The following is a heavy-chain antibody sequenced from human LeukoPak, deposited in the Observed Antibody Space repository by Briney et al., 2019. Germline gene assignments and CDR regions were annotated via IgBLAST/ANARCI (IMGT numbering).Heavy chain of an antibody. J-gene: IGHJ6*04. D-gene: IGHD3-10*01. CDR1: GFTFSSYA. CDR2: ISGSRIST. Sequence: GGSLRLSCAASGFTFSSYAMSWVRQAPGKGLEWVSFISGSRISTYYADSVKGRFTISRDNSKNTLYLQMNSLRAEDTAVYYCAREDYYGSGLDVWGKGTTVTISS. CDR3: AREDYYGSGLDV. V-gene: IGHV3-23*01.